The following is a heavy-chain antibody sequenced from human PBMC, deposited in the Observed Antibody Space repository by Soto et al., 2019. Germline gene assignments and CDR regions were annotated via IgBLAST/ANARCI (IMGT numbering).Heavy chain of an antibody. CDR2: INPDGSRT. J-gene: IGHJ5*02. CDR1: GFTFSNYW. Sequence: EVQLVESAGDLVQPGGSLRLSCAASGFTFSNYWMHWVRQAPGKGLMWVSRINPDGSRTTYADSVKGRFAISRDNAKNTVYLQMHSLRAEDAAVYYCARVNLGSYDWFDPWGQGTLATVSS. CDR3: ARVNLGSYDWFDP. D-gene: IGHD3-16*01. V-gene: IGHV3-74*01.